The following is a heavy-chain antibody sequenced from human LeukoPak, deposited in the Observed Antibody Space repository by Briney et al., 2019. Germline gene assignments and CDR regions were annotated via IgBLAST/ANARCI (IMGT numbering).Heavy chain of an antibody. J-gene: IGHJ3*02. Sequence: ASVKVSRKASGYTFTSYYMHWVRQAPGQGLEWMGIINPSGGSTSYAQKFQGRVTMTRDTSTSTVYMELSSLRSEDTAVYYCARDLARRDGYNYAHDAFDIWGQGTMVTVSS. V-gene: IGHV1-46*01. CDR1: GYTFTSYY. D-gene: IGHD5-24*01. CDR3: ARDLARRDGYNYAHDAFDI. CDR2: INPSGGST.